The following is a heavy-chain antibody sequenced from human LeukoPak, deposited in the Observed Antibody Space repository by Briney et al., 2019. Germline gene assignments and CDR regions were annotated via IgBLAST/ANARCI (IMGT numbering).Heavy chain of an antibody. CDR2: INHSGTT. CDR3: ARRLDL. Sequence: SETLSLTCAVYGGPFSGYYLSWIRQPPGKGLEWIGEINHSGTTNYNPSVKRRVTISVDTSKSKFYLTVTYVSAADRAVYYCARRLDLWGRGTLVTVSS. V-gene: IGHV4-34*01. CDR1: GGPFSGYY. J-gene: IGHJ2*01.